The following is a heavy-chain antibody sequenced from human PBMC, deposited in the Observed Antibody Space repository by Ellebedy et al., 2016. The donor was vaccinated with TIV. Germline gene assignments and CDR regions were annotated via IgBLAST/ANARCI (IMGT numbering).Heavy chain of an antibody. CDR2: ISYSGST. V-gene: IGHV4-59*01. D-gene: IGHD6-13*01. CDR1: GGSISSYY. J-gene: IGHJ3*02. Sequence: MPSETLSLTCTVSGGSISSYYWSWIRQPPGKGLEWIGYISYSGSTNYNPSLKSRVTILVDTSKNQFSLRLSSVTAADTAVYYCARVVWQQPVSYAFDIWGQGTMVTVSS. CDR3: ARVVWQQPVSYAFDI.